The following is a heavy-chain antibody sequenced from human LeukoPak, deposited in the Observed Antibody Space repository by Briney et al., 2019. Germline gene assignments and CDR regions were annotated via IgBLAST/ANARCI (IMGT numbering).Heavy chain of an antibody. D-gene: IGHD7-27*01. CDR1: GFTFRTYA. V-gene: IGHV3-48*01. CDR3: VRDFNWGFDY. J-gene: IGHJ4*02. CDR2: ISSTYEI. Sequence: PGGSLRLSCTASGFTFRTYAMNWIRQAPGKGLECVSYISSTYEIYYGDSVRGRFSVSRDNAKNSVFLQMNNLRLEDTAVYYCVRDFNWGFDYWGQGIRVTVSS.